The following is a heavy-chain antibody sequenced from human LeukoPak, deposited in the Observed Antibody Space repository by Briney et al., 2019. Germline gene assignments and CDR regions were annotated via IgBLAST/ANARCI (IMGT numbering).Heavy chain of an antibody. CDR2: IYQSGST. J-gene: IGHJ4*02. V-gene: IGHV4-30-2*01. CDR3: ARDKSCDY. Sequence: KASETLSLTCTVSGGSISSGGYYWSWIRQPPGKGLEWIGYIYQSGSTYYNPSLKSRVTISLDRSKNQFSLKLSSVTAADTAVYYCARDKSCDYWGQGTLVTVSS. D-gene: IGHD3-10*01. CDR1: GGSISSGGYY.